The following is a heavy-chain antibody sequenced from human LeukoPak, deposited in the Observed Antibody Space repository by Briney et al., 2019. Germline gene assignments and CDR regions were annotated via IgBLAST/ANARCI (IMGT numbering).Heavy chain of an antibody. CDR2: ISAYNGNT. J-gene: IGHJ4*02. CDR3: ARSHLYYYDSSGPKYYFDY. D-gene: IGHD3-22*01. CDR1: GYTFTSYG. Sequence: GASVKVSCKASGYTFTSYGISWVRQAPGQGLEWMGWISAYNGNTNYAQKLQGRVTMTTDTSTSTAYMELRSLRSDDTAVYYCARSHLYYYDSSGPKYYFDYWGQGTLVTVSS. V-gene: IGHV1-18*01.